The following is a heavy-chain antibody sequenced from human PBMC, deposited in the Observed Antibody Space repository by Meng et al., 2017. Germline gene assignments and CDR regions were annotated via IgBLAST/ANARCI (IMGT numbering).Heavy chain of an antibody. V-gene: IGHV3-53*01. Sequence: VQRSRPGGGLLHRGRDLSLPCTGSWFSVPTMYLSRVRQAPGNGLEWVSVIYSGGSTYYADSVKGRYSSCRDNSQNPLYLQMNSLRAEDTAVYFWARDSSSGWYHNYWGQGTLVTVSS. CDR2: IYSGGST. D-gene: IGHD6-19*01. CDR3: ARDSSSGWYHNY. J-gene: IGHJ4*02. CDR1: WFSVPTMY.